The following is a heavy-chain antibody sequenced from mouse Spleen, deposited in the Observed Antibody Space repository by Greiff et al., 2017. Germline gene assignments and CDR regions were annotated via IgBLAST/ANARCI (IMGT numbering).Heavy chain of an antibody. J-gene: IGHJ3*01. V-gene: IGHV5-9-1*01. CDR2: ISSGGSYT. CDR3: ARETDRASWCAY. D-gene: IGHD3-2*01. CDR1: GFTFSSYA. Sequence: EVKLVESGGGLVKPGGSLKLSCAASGFTFSSYAMSWVRQTPEKRLEWVATISSGGSYTYYPDSVKGRFTISRDNAKNTLYLQMSSLRSEDTAMYYSARETDRASWCAYWGQETLVTVSA.